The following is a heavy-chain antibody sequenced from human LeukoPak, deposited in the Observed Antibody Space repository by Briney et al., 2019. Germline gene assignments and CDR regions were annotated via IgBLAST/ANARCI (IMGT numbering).Heavy chain of an antibody. J-gene: IGHJ5*02. D-gene: IGHD6-13*01. CDR3: ARDYGGSSGRFDP. Sequence: SETLSLTCTVSGGSISSYYWSWIRQPPGKGLEWIGYIYYSGSTNYNSSLKSRVTISVDTSKNQFSLNLTSVTAADTAVYYCARDYGGSSGRFDPWGQGTLVTVSS. CDR1: GGSISSYY. CDR2: IYYSGST. V-gene: IGHV4-59*01.